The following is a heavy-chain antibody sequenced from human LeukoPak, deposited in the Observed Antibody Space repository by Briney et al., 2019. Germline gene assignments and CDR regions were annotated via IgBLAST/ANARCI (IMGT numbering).Heavy chain of an antibody. V-gene: IGHV4-59*06. D-gene: IGHD6-13*01. CDR2: IYYSGNT. CDR3: ARAPGSSWYYFDY. CDR1: GRSISSYY. Sequence: SSETLSLTCTVSGRSISSYYWSWIRQHPGKGLEWIGYIYYSGNTYYDPSLESRVSISVDTSKNQFSLKLSSVTAADTDVYYCARAPGSSWYYFDYWGQGTLVTVSS. J-gene: IGHJ4*02.